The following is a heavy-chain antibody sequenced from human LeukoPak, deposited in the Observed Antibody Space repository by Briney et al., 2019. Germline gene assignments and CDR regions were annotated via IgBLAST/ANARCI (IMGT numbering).Heavy chain of an antibody. CDR3: ARVRGPTVYTYYLDV. Sequence: GGSPRLSCAASGFTFYSHAMIWVRQAPGKGLEWVSYISPDSATIYYADSVKGRFTISRDHAKNSLYLQMISLRAEDTALYSCARVRGPTVYTYYLDVWGKGTTVTVSS. D-gene: IGHD1-14*01. V-gene: IGHV3-48*04. CDR1: GFTFYSHA. J-gene: IGHJ6*03. CDR2: ISPDSATI.